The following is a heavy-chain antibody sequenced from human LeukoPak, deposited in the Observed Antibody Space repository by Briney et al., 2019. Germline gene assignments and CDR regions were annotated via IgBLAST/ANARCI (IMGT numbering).Heavy chain of an antibody. CDR3: AKAEGYDILTGLDY. D-gene: IGHD3-9*01. J-gene: IGHJ4*02. Sequence: GGSLRLSCATSGFTFSSYAMSWVGQPPGKGLEWVSGIGASGGSTYYADSVKGRFTISRDNAKNTLYLQMNSLRTEDTAVYYCAKAEGYDILTGLDYWGQGTLVTVSS. CDR2: IGASGGST. V-gene: IGHV3-23*01. CDR1: GFTFSSYA.